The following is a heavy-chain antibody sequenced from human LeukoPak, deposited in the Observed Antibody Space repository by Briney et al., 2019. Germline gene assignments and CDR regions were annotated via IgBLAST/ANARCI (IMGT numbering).Heavy chain of an antibody. CDR1: GYSFTSYW. V-gene: IGHV5-51*01. J-gene: IGHJ5*02. Sequence: GESLKISCKGSGYSFTSYWIGWVRQMPGKGLEWMGIIYPGDSDTRYSPSFQGQDTISADKSISTAYLQWSSLKASDTAMYYCARVDTAYCSSISCYLGTNWFDPWGQGTLVTVSS. CDR2: IYPGDSDT. D-gene: IGHD2-2*01. CDR3: ARVDTAYCSSISCYLGTNWFDP.